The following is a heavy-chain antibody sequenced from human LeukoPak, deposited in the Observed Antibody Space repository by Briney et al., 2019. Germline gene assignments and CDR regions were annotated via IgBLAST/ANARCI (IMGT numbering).Heavy chain of an antibody. CDR1: GFTFDDYT. Sequence: EAGGSLRLSCAASGFTFDDYTMHWVRQAPGKGLEWVSAISGSGGSTYYADSVKGRFTISRDNSKNTLYLQMNSLRAEDTAVYYCAKDRFWFDPRGQGTLVTVSS. CDR3: AKDRFWFDP. J-gene: IGHJ5*02. V-gene: IGHV3-23*01. CDR2: ISGSGGST.